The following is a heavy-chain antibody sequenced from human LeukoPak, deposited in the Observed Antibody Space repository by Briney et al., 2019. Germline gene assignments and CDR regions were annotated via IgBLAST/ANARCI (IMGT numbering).Heavy chain of an antibody. CDR3: AKGSVAGVFDY. CDR1: GFTFSSYG. V-gene: IGHV3-30*18. J-gene: IGHJ4*02. Sequence: PGGSLRLSFAASGFTFSSYGMHWVRQAPGKGLEWVAVISYDGSNKYYADSVKGQFTISRDNSKNTLYLQMYSLRAQDTAVYYWAKGSVAGVFDYWGQGTLVTVSS. D-gene: IGHD6-19*01. CDR2: ISYDGSNK.